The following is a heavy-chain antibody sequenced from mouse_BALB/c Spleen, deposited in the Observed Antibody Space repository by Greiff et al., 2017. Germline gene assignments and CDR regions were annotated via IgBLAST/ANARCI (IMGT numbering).Heavy chain of an antibody. D-gene: IGHD1-1*01. J-gene: IGHJ3*01. V-gene: IGHV1-14*01. Sequence: VQLKESGPELVKPGASVKMSCKASGYTFTSYVMHWVKQKPGQGLEWIGYINPYNDGTKYNEKFKGKATLTSDKSSSTAYMELSSLTSEDSAVYYCARIDYYDSSLFAYWGQGTLVTVSA. CDR1: GYTFTSYV. CDR3: ARIDYYDSSLFAY. CDR2: INPYNDGT.